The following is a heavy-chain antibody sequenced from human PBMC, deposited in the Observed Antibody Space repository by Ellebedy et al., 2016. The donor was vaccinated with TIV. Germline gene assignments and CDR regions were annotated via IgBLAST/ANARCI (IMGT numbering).Heavy chain of an antibody. V-gene: IGHV1-18*01. CDR3: ARGEGSGYYYYYGMDV. CDR1: GYTFTSYG. D-gene: IGHD1-26*01. Sequence: ASVKVSCXASGYTFTSYGISWVRQAPGQGLEWMGWISAYNGNTNYAQKLQGRVTMTTDTSTSTAYMELSSLRSEDTAVYYCARGEGSGYYYYYGMDVWGQGTTVTVSS. CDR2: ISAYNGNT. J-gene: IGHJ6*02.